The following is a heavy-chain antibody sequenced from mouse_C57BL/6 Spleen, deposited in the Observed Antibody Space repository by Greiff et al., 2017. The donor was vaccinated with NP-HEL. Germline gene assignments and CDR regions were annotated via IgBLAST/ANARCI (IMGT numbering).Heavy chain of an antibody. J-gene: IGHJ4*01. D-gene: IGHD2-5*01. V-gene: IGHV1-54*01. Sequence: QVQLQQSGAELVRPGTSVKVSCKASGYAFTNYLIEWVKQRPGQGLEWIGVINPGSGGTNYNEKFKGKATLTADKTSSTAYMQLSSLTSEDSAVYFCARGYIYSNYDYDAMDYWGQGTSVTVSS. CDR2: INPGSGGT. CDR3: ARGYIYSNYDYDAMDY. CDR1: GYAFTNYL.